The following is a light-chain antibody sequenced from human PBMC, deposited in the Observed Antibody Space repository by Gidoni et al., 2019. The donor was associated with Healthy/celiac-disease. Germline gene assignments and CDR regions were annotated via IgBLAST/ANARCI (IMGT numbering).Light chain of an antibody. Sequence: DIQMTPSPSSLFESVGERVTITCQASQDISNYLNWSQQKPGTAPKLLIYDASNLETGVPSRFSGSGSGTDFNVTISSLQPEDIATYYCQQYDNHPRTFGGGTKVEIK. V-gene: IGKV1-33*01. CDR2: DAS. J-gene: IGKJ4*01. CDR3: QQYDNHPRT. CDR1: QDISNY.